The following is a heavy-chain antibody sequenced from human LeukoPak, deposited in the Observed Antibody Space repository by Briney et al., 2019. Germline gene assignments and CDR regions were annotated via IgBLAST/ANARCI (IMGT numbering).Heavy chain of an antibody. CDR1: GFTFTTYA. D-gene: IGHD2-15*01. CDR3: AKDRRIERYSPYFFDH. J-gene: IGHJ4*02. CDR2: ISGSGSSSST. Sequence: GGSLRLSCAGSGFTFTTYAMSWVRQAPGKGLEWVSTISGSGSSSSTYYADSVKGRFTISRDNSKNTLYLQMNSLRAADTAVYYCAKDRRIERYSPYFFDHWGQGTLVTVSS. V-gene: IGHV3-23*01.